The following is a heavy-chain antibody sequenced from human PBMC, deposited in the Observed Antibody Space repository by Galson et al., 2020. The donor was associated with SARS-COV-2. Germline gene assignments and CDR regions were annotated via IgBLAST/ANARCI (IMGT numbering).Heavy chain of an antibody. D-gene: IGHD6-13*01. CDR2: MNPNSGNT. CDR1: GYTFTSYD. J-gene: IGHJ4*02. V-gene: IGHV1-8*01. Sequence: ASVTVSCKASGYTFTSYDLNWVRQATGQGLEWMGWMNPNSGNTGYAQKFQGRVTMTRNTSISTAYMELSSLRSEDTAVYYCARLIAAAGSPEDYWGQGTLVTVSS. CDR3: ARLIAAAGSPEDY.